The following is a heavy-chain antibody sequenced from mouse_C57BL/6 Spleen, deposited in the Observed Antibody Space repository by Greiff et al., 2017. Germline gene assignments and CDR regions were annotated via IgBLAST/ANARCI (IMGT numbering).Heavy chain of an antibody. D-gene: IGHD4-1*01. V-gene: IGHV1-9*01. Sequence: QVQLQQSGAELMKPGASVKLSCKATGYTFTGYWIEWVKQRPGHGLEWIGVIFPASGSTNYHEKFQGKATFTADTSANTAYMQLSSLTTEDPAIYYCASEGWEGFAYWGQGTLVTVSA. CDR2: IFPASGST. CDR3: ASEGWEGFAY. J-gene: IGHJ3*01. CDR1: GYTFTGYW.